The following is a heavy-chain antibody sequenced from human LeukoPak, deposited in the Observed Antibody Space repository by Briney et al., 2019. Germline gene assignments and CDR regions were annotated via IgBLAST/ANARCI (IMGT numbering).Heavy chain of an antibody. D-gene: IGHD1-1*01. CDR1: GFTFSSYV. Sequence: PGRSLRLSCAASGFTFSSYVMSWVRQAPGKGLRWVSTISGSGGSTYYADSVKGWFTISRDNSKNTLYLQMNSLRAEDTAVYYCAKVQLSLYWYFDLWGRGTLVTVSS. CDR2: ISGSGGST. J-gene: IGHJ2*01. CDR3: AKVQLSLYWYFDL. V-gene: IGHV3-23*01.